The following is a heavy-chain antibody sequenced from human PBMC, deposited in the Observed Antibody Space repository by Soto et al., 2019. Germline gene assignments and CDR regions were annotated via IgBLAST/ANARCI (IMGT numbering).Heavy chain of an antibody. D-gene: IGHD5-12*01. Sequence: GGSLRLSCAASGFTFSSYGMHWVRQAPGKGLEWVAVISYDGSNKYYADSVKGRFTISRDDSKNTLYLQMNSLRAEDTAVYYCAKDHSGYDSYYFDYWGQGTLVTVSS. CDR2: ISYDGSNK. CDR3: AKDHSGYDSYYFDY. CDR1: GFTFSSYG. J-gene: IGHJ4*02. V-gene: IGHV3-30*18.